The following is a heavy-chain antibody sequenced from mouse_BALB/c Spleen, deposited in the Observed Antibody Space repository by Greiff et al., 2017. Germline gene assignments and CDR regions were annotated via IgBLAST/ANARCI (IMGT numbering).Heavy chain of an antibody. CDR3: ARSGFDY. D-gene: IGHD1-1*02. CDR2: IWSGGST. CDR1: GFSLTGYG. J-gene: IGHJ2*01. V-gene: IGHV2-2*02. Sequence: QVQLKQSGPGLVAPSQSLSITCTVSGFSLTGYGVNWVRQPPGKGLEWLGVIWSGGSTDYHAAFISRLSISKDNSKSQVFFKMNSLQANDTAIYYCARSGFDYWGQGTTLTVSS.